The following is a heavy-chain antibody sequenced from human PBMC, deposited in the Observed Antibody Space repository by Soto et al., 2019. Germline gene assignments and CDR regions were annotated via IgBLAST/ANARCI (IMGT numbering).Heavy chain of an antibody. CDR1: GFTFSSYA. D-gene: IGHD2-2*01. CDR2: ISGSGGST. CDR3: ARPVYQLPRYYYYYYGMDV. Sequence: GGSLRLSCAASGFTFSSYAMSWVRRAPGKGLEWVSAISGSGGSTYYADSVKGRFTISRDNSKNTLYLQMNSLRAEDTAVYYCARPVYQLPRYYYYYYGMDVWGQGTTVTVSS. V-gene: IGHV3-23*01. J-gene: IGHJ6*02.